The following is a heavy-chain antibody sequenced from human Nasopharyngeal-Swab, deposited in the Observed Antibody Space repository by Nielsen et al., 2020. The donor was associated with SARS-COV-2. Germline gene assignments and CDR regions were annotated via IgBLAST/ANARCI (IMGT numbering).Heavy chain of an antibody. CDR2: ISYDGSNK. J-gene: IGHJ5*02. D-gene: IGHD3-3*01. CDR1: GFTFSSYG. CDR3: AKDPGGVVIMGWFDP. V-gene: IGHV3-30*18. Sequence: GGSLRLSCAASGFTFSSYGMHWVRQAPGKGLEWVAVISYDGSNKYYADSVKGRFTISRDNSKNTLYLQMNSLRAEDTAVYYCAKDPGGVVIMGWFDPLGPGNPGHRLL.